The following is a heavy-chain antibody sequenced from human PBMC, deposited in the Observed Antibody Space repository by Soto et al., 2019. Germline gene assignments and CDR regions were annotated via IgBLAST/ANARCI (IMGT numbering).Heavy chain of an antibody. CDR3: ARRITPAYYYGSGSYYNEYYYYYMDV. V-gene: IGHV4-34*01. CDR1: GGSLSGYY. CDR2: INHSGST. Sequence: SETLSLTCAVYGGSLSGYYWSWIRQPPGKGLEWIGEINHSGSTNYNPSLKSRVTISVDTSKNQFSLKLSSVTAADTAVYYCARRITPAYYYGSGSYYNEYYYYYMDVWGKGTTVTV. J-gene: IGHJ6*03. D-gene: IGHD3-10*01.